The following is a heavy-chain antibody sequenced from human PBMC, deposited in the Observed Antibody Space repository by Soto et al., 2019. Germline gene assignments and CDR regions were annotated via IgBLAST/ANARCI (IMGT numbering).Heavy chain of an antibody. CDR3: ARQNYYNTTGYYYAFDY. CDR2: ISHSGNT. V-gene: IGHV4-59*11. J-gene: IGHJ4*02. CDR1: GGSISSHY. D-gene: IGHD3-22*01. Sequence: SETLSLTCPVSGGSISSHYLSWIRQPPGKGLEWIGCISHSGNTNYNPSLKSRVTISVDTSKNHFSLKLSSVTAADTAMYYCARQNYYNTTGYYYAFDYWGQGALVTVSS.